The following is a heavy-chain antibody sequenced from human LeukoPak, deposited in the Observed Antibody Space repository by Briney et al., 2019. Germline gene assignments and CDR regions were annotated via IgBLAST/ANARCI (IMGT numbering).Heavy chain of an antibody. CDR2: ISAYNGNT. V-gene: IGHV1-18*01. CDR3: ARDRGDDILTGTVYYFDY. J-gene: IGHJ4*02. Sequence: GASVKVSCKASGYTFTSYGISWVRQAPGQGLEWMGWISAYNGNTNYAQKLQGRVTMTTDTSTSTAYMELRSLRSEDTAVYYCARDRGDDILTGTVYYFDYWGQGTLVTVSS. CDR1: GYTFTSYG. D-gene: IGHD3-9*01.